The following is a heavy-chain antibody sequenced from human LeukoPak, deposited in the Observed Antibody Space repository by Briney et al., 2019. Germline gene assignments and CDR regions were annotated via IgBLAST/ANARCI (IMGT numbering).Heavy chain of an antibody. D-gene: IGHD6-6*01. CDR1: GFTFMTYW. CDR2: INQGGSET. V-gene: IGHV3-7*01. J-gene: IGHJ4*02. Sequence: GGSLRLSCAASGFTFMTYWMSWVRQAPGKGLEWVASINQGGSETYYVESVKGRFTISIDNAMNSFFLQMNSLRAEDTAVDYCARLIGDRTIYDYWGQGILVTVSS. CDR3: ARLIGDRTIYDY.